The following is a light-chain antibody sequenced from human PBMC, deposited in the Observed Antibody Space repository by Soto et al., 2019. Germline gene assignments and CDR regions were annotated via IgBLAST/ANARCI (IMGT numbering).Light chain of an antibody. J-gene: IGKJ3*01. CDR1: QSVSSN. CDR3: QQYADSPFT. CDR2: GAS. V-gene: IGKV3-20*01. Sequence: EIVLTQSPGTLSLSPGERATLSCRASQSVSSNLAWYQQKPGQAPRFLIYGASTRATGIPDRFSGSGSGTAFTLTISRLEPEDFAVYFCQQYADSPFTFGPGTKVDIK.